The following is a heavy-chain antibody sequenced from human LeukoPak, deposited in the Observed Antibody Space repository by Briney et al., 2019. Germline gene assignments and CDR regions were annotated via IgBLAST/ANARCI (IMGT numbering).Heavy chain of an antibody. CDR3: AAKAGTKANAFDI. CDR2: IYYSGST. Sequence: KPSETLSLTCTVAGGSISSYYWSWIRQPPGKGLEWIGYIYYSGSTNYNPSLKSRVTISVDTSKNQFSLKLSSVTAADTAVYYCAAKAGTKANAFDIWGQGTMVTVSS. D-gene: IGHD6-19*01. CDR1: GGSISSYY. J-gene: IGHJ3*02. V-gene: IGHV4-59*01.